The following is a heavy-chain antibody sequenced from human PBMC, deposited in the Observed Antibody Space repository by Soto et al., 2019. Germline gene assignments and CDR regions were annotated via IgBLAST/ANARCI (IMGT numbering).Heavy chain of an antibody. CDR3: ARVPATVTTRDYYMDV. V-gene: IGHV1-69*02. CDR1: GGTFSSYT. D-gene: IGHD4-17*01. J-gene: IGHJ6*03. Sequence: ASVKVSCKASGGTFSSYTISWVRQAPGQGLEWMGRIIPILGIANYAQKFQGRVTITADKSTSTAYMELSSLRSEDTAVYYCARVPATVTTRDYYMDVWGKGTTVTVSS. CDR2: IIPILGIA.